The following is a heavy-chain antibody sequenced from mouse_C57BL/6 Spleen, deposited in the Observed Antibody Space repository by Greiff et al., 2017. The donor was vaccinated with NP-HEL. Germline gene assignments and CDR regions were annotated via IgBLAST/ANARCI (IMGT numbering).Heavy chain of an antibody. D-gene: IGHD1-1*01. CDR2: INPSTGGT. CDR3: ARGNYYVSSHYFDY. Sequence: VQLQQSGPELVKPGASVKISCKASGYSFTGYYMNWVKQSPEKSLEWIGEINPSTGGTTYNQKFKAKATLTVDKSSSTAYMQLKSLTSEDSAVYYCARGNYYVSSHYFDYWGQGTTLTVSS. V-gene: IGHV1-42*01. CDR1: GYSFTGYY. J-gene: IGHJ2*01.